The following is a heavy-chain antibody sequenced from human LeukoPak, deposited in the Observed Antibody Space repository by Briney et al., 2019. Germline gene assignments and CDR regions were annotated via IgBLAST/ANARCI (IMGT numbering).Heavy chain of an antibody. CDR1: GFTFRNYW. CDR2: INHSGST. J-gene: IGHJ4*02. D-gene: IGHD3-10*01. V-gene: IGHV4-34*01. CDR3: ARGGGWRYGSGSYLSY. Sequence: PGGSLRLSCTAPGFTFRNYWMNWVRQPPGKGLEWIGEINHSGSTNYNPSLKSRVTISVDTSKNQFSLKLSSVTAADTAVYYCARGGGWRYGSGSYLSYWGQGTLVTVSS.